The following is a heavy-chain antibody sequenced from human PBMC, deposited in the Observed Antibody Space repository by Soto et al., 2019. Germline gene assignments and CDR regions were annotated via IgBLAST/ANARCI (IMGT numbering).Heavy chain of an antibody. CDR3: ARAAAPGTIASNFHY. CDR2: VIPLFGAT. Sequence: QVHLVQSGAEVKKPGSSVKVSCKISGATLRNYAVNWLRRAPGRGLEWVGGVIPLFGATYYTQKFQGRATITADEFTTTAYLELSSLTSDDTAIYFCARAAAPGTIASNFHYWGQGTLITVSS. J-gene: IGHJ4*02. D-gene: IGHD6-13*01. V-gene: IGHV1-69*01. CDR1: GATLRNYA.